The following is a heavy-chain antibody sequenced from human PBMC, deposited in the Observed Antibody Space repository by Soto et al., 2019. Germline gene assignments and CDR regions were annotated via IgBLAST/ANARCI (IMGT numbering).Heavy chain of an antibody. CDR2: ISAYNGNT. D-gene: IGHD3-10*01. J-gene: IGHJ4*02. Sequence: ASVKVSCKASGYTFTSYGISWVRQAPGQGLEWMGWISAYNGNTNYAQKLQGRVTMTTDTSTSTAYMELRSLRSDDTAVYYCAREQYYYGSGSYYKGPRHFDYWGQGTLVTVSS. V-gene: IGHV1-18*01. CDR3: AREQYYYGSGSYYKGPRHFDY. CDR1: GYTFTSYG.